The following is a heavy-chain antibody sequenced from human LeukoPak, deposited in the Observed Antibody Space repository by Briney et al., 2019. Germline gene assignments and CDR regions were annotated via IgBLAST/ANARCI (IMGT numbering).Heavy chain of an antibody. CDR1: DDSITMYY. Sequence: SETLSLTCTVSDDSITMYYWTWIRQPPGKGLEWIGYVDHTGSTKFNPSLNGRVSISRDTSNNFFSLRLRSVTAADTAVYFCARGRVSSSTWYSTYYYFFYMDFWGKGTTVTISS. CDR2: VDHTGST. J-gene: IGHJ6*03. D-gene: IGHD4-11*01. CDR3: ARGRVSSSTWYSTYYYFFYMDF. V-gene: IGHV4-59*01.